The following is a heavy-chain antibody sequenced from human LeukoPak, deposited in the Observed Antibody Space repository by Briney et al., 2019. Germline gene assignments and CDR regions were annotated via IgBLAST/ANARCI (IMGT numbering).Heavy chain of an antibody. CDR2: ISSSSSYI. V-gene: IGHV3-21*01. Sequence: GGSLRLSCAASGFTFSSYSMNWVRQAPGKGLEWVSSISSSSSYIYYADSVKGRFTISRDNAKNSLYLQMNSLRAEDTAVYYCAKGAITFGGVIVNRYFQHWGQGTLVTVSS. D-gene: IGHD3-16*02. J-gene: IGHJ1*01. CDR3: AKGAITFGGVIVNRYFQH. CDR1: GFTFSSYS.